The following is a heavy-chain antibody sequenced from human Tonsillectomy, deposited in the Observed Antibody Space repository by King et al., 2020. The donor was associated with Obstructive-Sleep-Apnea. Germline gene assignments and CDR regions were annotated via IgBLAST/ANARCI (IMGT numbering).Heavy chain of an antibody. CDR2: IYYSGST. CDR1: GGSISSGDYY. Sequence: QLQESGPGLVKPSQTLSLTCTVSGGSISSGDYYWSWIRQHQGEGLEWIGYIYYSGSTHYNPSLRSRFTISVETSKNQFSLKLSSVTAADTAVYYCAGDPVLWFPNPAFDIWGQGTMVTVSS. J-gene: IGHJ3*02. V-gene: IGHV4-31*03. D-gene: IGHD3-10*01. CDR3: AGDPVLWFPNPAFDI.